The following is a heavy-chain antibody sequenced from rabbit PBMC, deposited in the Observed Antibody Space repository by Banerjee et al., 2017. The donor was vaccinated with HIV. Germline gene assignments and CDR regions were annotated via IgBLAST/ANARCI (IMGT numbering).Heavy chain of an antibody. CDR2: IYTSSGST. D-gene: IGHD6-1*01. CDR1: GFSFSSSYW. J-gene: IGHJ6*01. Sequence: QSLEESGGDLVKPGASLTLTCTASGFSFSSSYWICWVRQAPGKGLEWIACIYTSSGSTWYASWAKGRFTISKTSSTTVTLQMTGLTAADTATYFCARGIGGVGNYGNAYAHGMDLWGPGTLVTVS. CDR3: ARGIGGVGNYGNAYAHGMDL. V-gene: IGHV1S40*01.